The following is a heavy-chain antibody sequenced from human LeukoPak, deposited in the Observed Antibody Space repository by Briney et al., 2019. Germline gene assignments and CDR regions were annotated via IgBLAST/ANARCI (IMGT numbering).Heavy chain of an antibody. J-gene: IGHJ4*02. D-gene: IGHD5-12*01. V-gene: IGHV1-18*01. CDR1: VYTVTIYG. CDR2: MSAYNGKR. CDR3: ARPKYSGYEVGYFDY. Sequence: GASVTVSCTPSVYTVTIYGISWVGQAPGQGREGMGRMSAYNGKRNYAQKLQGRVTMTTDTSTSTAYMQLRSLRSDDRAVYYCARPKYSGYEVGYFDYWGQGTLVTVSS.